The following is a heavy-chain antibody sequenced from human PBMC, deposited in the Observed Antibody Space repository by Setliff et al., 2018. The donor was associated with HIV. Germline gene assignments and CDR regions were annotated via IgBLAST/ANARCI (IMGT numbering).Heavy chain of an antibody. CDR3: ARGSAYSSGWYNDYYYMDV. CDR2: AYYGGST. D-gene: IGHD6-19*01. CDR1: GVSIRTYY. V-gene: IGHV4-59*12. J-gene: IGHJ6*03. Sequence: SETLSLTCSVSGVSIRTYYWSWVRQVPGKGPEWIGNAYYGGSTDYNTYNPSLKSRVTISVDKSKNQFSLKLSSVTAADTAVYYCARGSAYSSGWYNDYYYMDVWGKGTTVTVSS.